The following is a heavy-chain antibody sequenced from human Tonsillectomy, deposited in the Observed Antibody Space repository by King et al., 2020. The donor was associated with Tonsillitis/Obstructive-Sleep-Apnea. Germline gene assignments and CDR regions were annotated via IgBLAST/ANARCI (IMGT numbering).Heavy chain of an antibody. CDR1: GGSFSGYY. D-gene: IGHD1-1*01. CDR3: ARGDFSGNY. Sequence: VQLQQWGAGLLKPSETLSLTCAVYGGSFSGYYWSWVRQPPGKGLEWIGEINHSGSTNYNPSLKSRVTISVDTSMNQFSLKLISVTAADTAVYYCARGDFSGNYWGQGTLVTVSS. CDR2: INHSGST. V-gene: IGHV4-34*01. J-gene: IGHJ4*02.